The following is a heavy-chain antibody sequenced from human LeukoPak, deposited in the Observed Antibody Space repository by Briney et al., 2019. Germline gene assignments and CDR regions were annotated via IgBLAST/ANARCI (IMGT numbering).Heavy chain of an antibody. Sequence: PSETLSLTCTVSGGSISSYYWSWIRQPPGKGLEWIGHIYYSGSTNYNPSLKSRVTISVDTSKNQFSLKLSSVTAADTAVYYCARETSVVYYYDSSGYYEYYFDYWGQGTLVTVSS. CDR3: ARETSVVYYYDSSGYYEYYFDY. V-gene: IGHV4-59*01. CDR2: IYYSGST. D-gene: IGHD3-22*01. J-gene: IGHJ4*02. CDR1: GGSISSYY.